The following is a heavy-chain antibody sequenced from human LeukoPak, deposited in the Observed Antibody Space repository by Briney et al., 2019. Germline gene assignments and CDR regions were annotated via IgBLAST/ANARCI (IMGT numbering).Heavy chain of an antibody. D-gene: IGHD4-17*01. Sequence: GASVKVSCKASGGTFSSYAISWVRQAPGQGLEWMGGIIPIFGTANYAQKFQGRVTITADESTSTVYMELIRLRSDDTAVYYCARAGYGDSDFDYWGQGTLVTVSS. CDR2: IIPIFGTA. CDR3: ARAGYGDSDFDY. CDR1: GGTFSSYA. J-gene: IGHJ4*02. V-gene: IGHV1-69*13.